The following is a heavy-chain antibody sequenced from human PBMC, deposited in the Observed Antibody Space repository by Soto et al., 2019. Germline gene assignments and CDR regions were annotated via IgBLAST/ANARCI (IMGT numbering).Heavy chain of an antibody. CDR2: ISYDGSNK. CDR3: AKDTAKYGSGTPRAGYYHGMDV. CDR1: GFTFSSYG. Sequence: GGSLRLSCAASGFTFSSYGIHWVRQAPGKGLEWVAVISYDGSNKYYADSVKGRFTISRDNSKNTLYLQMNSLRAEDTAVYYCAKDTAKYGSGTPRAGYYHGMDVWGQGTTVTVS. D-gene: IGHD3-10*01. J-gene: IGHJ6*02. V-gene: IGHV3-30*18.